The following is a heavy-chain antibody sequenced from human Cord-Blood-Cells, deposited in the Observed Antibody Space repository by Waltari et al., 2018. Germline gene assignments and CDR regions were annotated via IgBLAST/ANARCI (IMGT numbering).Heavy chain of an antibody. D-gene: IGHD4-4*01. CDR1: GYTLTQLT. Sequence: QVQLVQSGAEVKKPGASVKVSCKVSGYTLTQLTIHWVRQAPGKGLEWMGGFDPEDGETIYAQKFQGRVTMTEDTSTDTAYMELSSLRSEDTAVYYCATVVDSNYGFDPWGQGTLVTVSS. CDR2: FDPEDGET. J-gene: IGHJ5*02. CDR3: ATVVDSNYGFDP. V-gene: IGHV1-24*01.